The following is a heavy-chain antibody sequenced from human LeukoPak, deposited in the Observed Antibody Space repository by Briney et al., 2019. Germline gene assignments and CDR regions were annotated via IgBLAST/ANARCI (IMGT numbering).Heavy chain of an antibody. V-gene: IGHV1-8*01. CDR1: GYTFTSYD. CDR3: ARGSSLYGRYDY. Sequence: GSSVKVSCKASGYTFTSYDINWVRQATGQGLEWMGWMNPNSGNTGYAQKFQGRVTMTRNTSISTAYMELSSLRSEDTAVYYCARGSSLYGRYDYWGQGTLVTVSS. D-gene: IGHD2-8*01. J-gene: IGHJ4*02. CDR2: MNPNSGNT.